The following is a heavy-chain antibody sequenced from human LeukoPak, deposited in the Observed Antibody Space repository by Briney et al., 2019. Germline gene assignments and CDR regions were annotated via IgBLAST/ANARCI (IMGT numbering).Heavy chain of an antibody. D-gene: IGHD3-10*01. CDR3: ATDLWSITMVRGTAQDY. CDR1: GYTLTELS. J-gene: IGHJ4*02. V-gene: IGHV1-24*01. Sequence: ASVKVSCKVSGYTLTELSMHWVRPAPGKGLAWMGGFDPEDGETIYAQKFQGRVTMTEDTSTDTAYMELSSLRSEDTAVYYCATDLWSITMVRGTAQDYWGQGTLVTVSS. CDR2: FDPEDGET.